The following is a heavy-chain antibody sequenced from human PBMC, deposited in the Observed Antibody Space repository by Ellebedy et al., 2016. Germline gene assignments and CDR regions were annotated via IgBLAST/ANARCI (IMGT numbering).Heavy chain of an antibody. J-gene: IGHJ3*02. CDR3: ARSLFDHRMAFDI. Sequence: NYNPSLKSRVTISVDTSKNQFSVNLSSVTAADTAVYYCARSLFDHRMAFDIWGQGTMVTVSS. D-gene: IGHD2-21*01. V-gene: IGHV4-34*01.